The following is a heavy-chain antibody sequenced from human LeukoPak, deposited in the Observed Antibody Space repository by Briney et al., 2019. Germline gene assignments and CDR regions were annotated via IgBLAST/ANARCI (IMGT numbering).Heavy chain of an antibody. V-gene: IGHV4-30-4*08. CDR3: ARESQHITIDY. CDR1: DGSISSGDYY. J-gene: IGHJ4*02. Sequence: SETLSLTCTVSDGSISSGDYYWSWIRQPPGKGLEWIGYIYYSGSTYYNPSLKSRVTISVDTSKNQFSLKLSSVTAADTAVYYCARESQHITIDYWGQGTLVTVSS. D-gene: IGHD3-3*01. CDR2: IYYSGST.